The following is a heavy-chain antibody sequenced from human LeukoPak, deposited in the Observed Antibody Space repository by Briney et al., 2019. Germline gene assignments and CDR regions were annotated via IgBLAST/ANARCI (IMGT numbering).Heavy chain of an antibody. CDR2: IYPGDSDT. CDR1: GYRFTTYW. Sequence: GESLEISFKGPGYRFTTYWIAWVRQMPGKGLEWMGVIYPGDSDTRYSPSFQGQVTLSADKSISTAYLQWSSLKASDTAIYYCARALVGAATLSYWGQGTLVTVSS. D-gene: IGHD1-26*01. CDR3: ARALVGAATLSY. J-gene: IGHJ4*02. V-gene: IGHV5-51*01.